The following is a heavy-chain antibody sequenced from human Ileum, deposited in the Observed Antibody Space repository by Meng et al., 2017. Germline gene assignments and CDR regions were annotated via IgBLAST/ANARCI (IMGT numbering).Heavy chain of an antibody. CDR3: ATSNDRDVYYLGY. V-gene: IGHV4-4*02. CDR1: GTC. Sequence: QVQLRASGPHPLKPSGTLSLTCRVSGTCWSWVPQPPGKGLEWIGEIFQSGRTNYNPSLKSRVTISIDKSKSQISLQLSAVTAADTAVYSCATSNDRDVYYLGYWGQGTLVTVSS. CDR2: IFQSGRT. J-gene: IGHJ4*02. D-gene: IGHD3-22*01.